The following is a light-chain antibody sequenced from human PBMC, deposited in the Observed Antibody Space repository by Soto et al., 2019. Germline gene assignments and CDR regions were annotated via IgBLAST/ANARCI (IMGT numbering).Light chain of an antibody. CDR2: DAS. CDR1: QSVIRY. J-gene: IGKJ4*01. CDR3: QQYGSSPLT. V-gene: IGKV3-11*01. Sequence: EILITQSPATLSVSPGERATLSCRASQSVIRYLAWYQQRPGQSPRLLIYDASYRATGIPARFSGSGSGTDFTLTISSLEPEDFEVYYCQQYGSSPLTFGGGTKVDIK.